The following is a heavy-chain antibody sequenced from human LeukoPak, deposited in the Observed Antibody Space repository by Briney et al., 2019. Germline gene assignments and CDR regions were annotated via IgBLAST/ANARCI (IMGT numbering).Heavy chain of an antibody. CDR2: ISNSADVI. D-gene: IGHD5/OR15-5a*01. J-gene: IGHJ4*02. V-gene: IGHV3-11*04. Sequence: GGSLRLSCAASGFTFSDYYMSWIRQAPGKGLEWVSYISNSADVIYYADSVKGRFTISRDNAKNSLYLQMNSLRAEDTAVYYCASHVYDSDFDYWGQGTLVTVSS. CDR1: GFTFSDYY. CDR3: ASHVYDSDFDY.